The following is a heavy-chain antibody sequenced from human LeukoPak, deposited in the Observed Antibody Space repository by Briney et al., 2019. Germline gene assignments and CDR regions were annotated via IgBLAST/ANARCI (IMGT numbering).Heavy chain of an antibody. CDR1: GYTFTGYY. V-gene: IGHV1-2*02. D-gene: IGHD3-10*01. Sequence: GASVKVSCKASGYTFTGYYMHWVRQAPGQGLEWMGWIYPNSGGTNYVQKFQGRVTMTRDTSISTAYMELSRLRSDGTAVYYCVRSRGLDYYGSGTDFDSYYYYMDVWGKGTTVTISS. CDR3: VRSRGLDYYGSGTDFDSYYYYMDV. CDR2: IYPNSGGT. J-gene: IGHJ6*03.